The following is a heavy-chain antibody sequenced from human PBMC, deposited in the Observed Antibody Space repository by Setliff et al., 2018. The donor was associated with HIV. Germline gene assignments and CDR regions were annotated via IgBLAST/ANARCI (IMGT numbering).Heavy chain of an antibody. CDR2: IHYSGIT. V-gene: IGHV4-59*11. Sequence: SETLSLTCTVSRDSINGHWWSWIRQPPGKGLEWTGSIHYSGITHYNPSLKSRLTMSVDTSKNQVSLELTSVTAADTAVYYCARYKCINFACVGFDIWGQGTVVTVSS. CDR1: RDSINGHW. J-gene: IGHJ3*02. D-gene: IGHD3-9*01. CDR3: ARYKCINFACVGFDI.